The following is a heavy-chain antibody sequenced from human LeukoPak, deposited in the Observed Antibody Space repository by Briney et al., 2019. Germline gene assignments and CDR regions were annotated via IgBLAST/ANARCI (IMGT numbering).Heavy chain of an antibody. CDR2: IIPIFGTA. CDR1: VGTFSIYA. D-gene: IGHD5-18*01. Sequence: SVTVSCKASVGTFSIYAISWVGQAPGQGREWMGGIIPIFGTANYAHKFQGRVTITADESTSTAYMQLSSLRSEDTAVYYCARRVDTAMAPYFDYWGQGTLVTVSS. V-gene: IGHV1-69*13. J-gene: IGHJ4*02. CDR3: ARRVDTAMAPYFDY.